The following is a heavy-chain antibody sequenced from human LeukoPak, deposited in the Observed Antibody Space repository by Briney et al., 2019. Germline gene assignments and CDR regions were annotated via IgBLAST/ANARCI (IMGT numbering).Heavy chain of an antibody. CDR2: INPNNGGT. D-gene: IGHD2-2*01. Sequence: ASLMVSCKASGYTFTGYYIHWVRQAPGQGLEWMVWINPNNGGTDYAQKFQGRVTMTRDTSLSTVYMDLRRLRSDDTAVYYCVRDRSRYFDYWGQGTLVTVSS. CDR1: GYTFTGYY. V-gene: IGHV1-2*02. J-gene: IGHJ4*02. CDR3: VRDRSRYFDY.